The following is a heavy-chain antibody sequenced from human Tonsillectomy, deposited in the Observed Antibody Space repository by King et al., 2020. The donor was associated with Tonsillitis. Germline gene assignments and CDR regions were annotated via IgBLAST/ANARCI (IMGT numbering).Heavy chain of an antibody. D-gene: IGHD2-15*01. CDR3: ARERLVVVAATPYYYYGMDV. Sequence: VQLQQWGAGLLKPSETLSLTCAVYGGSFSGYYWSWIRQPPGKGLEWIGVINHSGSTNYNPSLKSRVTISVDTSKNQFSLKLSSVTAADTSVYYCARERLVVVAATPYYYYGMDVWGQGTTVTVSS. J-gene: IGHJ6*02. CDR1: GGSFSGYY. V-gene: IGHV4-34*01. CDR2: INHSGST.